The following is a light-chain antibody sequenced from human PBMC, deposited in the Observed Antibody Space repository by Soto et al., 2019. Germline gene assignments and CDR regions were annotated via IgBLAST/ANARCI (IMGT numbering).Light chain of an antibody. CDR2: GAS. CDR3: QQYGSSGT. J-gene: IGKJ1*01. CDR1: QSVSNNY. Sequence: GLSQSPGTVCLSQGERATLSCGASQSVSNNYLAWYQQKPGQAPRLLIYGASNRATGIPDRFSGSGSGTDFTLTISRLEPEDFAVYYCQQYGSSGTFGQRTKVDNK. V-gene: IGKV3-20*01.